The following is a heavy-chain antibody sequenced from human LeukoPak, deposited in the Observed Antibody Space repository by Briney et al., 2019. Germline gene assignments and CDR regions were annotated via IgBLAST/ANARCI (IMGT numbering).Heavy chain of an antibody. Sequence: SETLSLTCTVSGGSISSYYWSWIRRPPGKGLEWIGYIYYSGTTNYNPSLKSRVTISVDTSKNQFSLKLSSVTAADTAVYYCARSGYSYGLIYWGQGTLVTVSS. CDR1: GGSISSYY. V-gene: IGHV4-59*01. D-gene: IGHD5-18*01. J-gene: IGHJ4*02. CDR3: ARSGYSYGLIY. CDR2: IYYSGTT.